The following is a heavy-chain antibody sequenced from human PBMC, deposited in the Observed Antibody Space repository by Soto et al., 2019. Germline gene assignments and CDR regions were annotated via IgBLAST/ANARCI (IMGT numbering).Heavy chain of an antibody. J-gene: IGHJ5*02. CDR2: IKSKTDGGTT. D-gene: IGHD3-22*01. CDR3: TTDYYDSSGYFNWFDP. Sequence: GGSLRLSCAASGFTFSNAWMSWVRQAPGKGLEWVGRIKSKTDGGTTDYAAPVKGRFTISRDDSKNTLYLQMNSLKTEDTAVYYCTTDYYDSSGYFNWFDPWGQGTLVTVSS. V-gene: IGHV3-15*01. CDR1: GFTFSNAW.